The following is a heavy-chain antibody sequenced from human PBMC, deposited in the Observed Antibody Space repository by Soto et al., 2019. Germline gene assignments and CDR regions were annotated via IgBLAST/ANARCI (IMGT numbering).Heavy chain of an antibody. CDR3: ARVPSP. Sequence: QLQLQESGSGLVKPSQTLSLTCAVSGGSISSGGYSWSWIRQPPGKGLEWIGYIYHSGSTYYNPFLKSRDSSSVDRSQNHFSLKPRSVAAADTAVYYCARVPSPWGQGTLVTGSS. V-gene: IGHV4-30-2*01. CDR1: GGSISSGGYS. CDR2: IYHSGST. J-gene: IGHJ5*02.